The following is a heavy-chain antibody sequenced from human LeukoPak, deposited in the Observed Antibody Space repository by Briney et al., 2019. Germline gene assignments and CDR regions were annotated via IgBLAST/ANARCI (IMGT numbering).Heavy chain of an antibody. D-gene: IGHD1-26*01. V-gene: IGHV3-23*01. Sequence: PGGSLRLSCAASGFTFSSYAMSWVRQAPGKGLEWVSAISGSGGSTYYADSVKGRFTISRDNSKNTLYLQMNSLRAEDTAVYYCAKLSDSGSYFLGVRAFDIWGQGTMVTVSS. CDR2: ISGSGGST. CDR3: AKLSDSGSYFLGVRAFDI. J-gene: IGHJ3*02. CDR1: GFTFSSYA.